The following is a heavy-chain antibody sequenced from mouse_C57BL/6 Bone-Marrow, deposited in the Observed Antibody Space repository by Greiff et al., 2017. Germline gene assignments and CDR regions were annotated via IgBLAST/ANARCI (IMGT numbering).Heavy chain of an antibody. D-gene: IGHD1-1*01. CDR1: GFTFSSYG. CDR3: ARHLSSTVVPLY. J-gene: IGHJ4*01. V-gene: IGHV5-6*01. Sequence: EVMLVESGGDLVKPGGSLKLSCAASGFTFSSYGMSWVRQTPDKRLEWVATISSGGSYTYYPDSVKGRFTISRDNAKNTLYLQMSSLKSEDTAMYYCARHLSSTVVPLYWGQRTSGTVSS. CDR2: ISSGGSYT.